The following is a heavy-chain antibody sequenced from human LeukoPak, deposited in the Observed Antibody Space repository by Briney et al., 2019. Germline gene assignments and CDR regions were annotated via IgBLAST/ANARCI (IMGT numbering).Heavy chain of an antibody. J-gene: IGHJ4*02. CDR2: IWYDGSKK. CDR3: ARSSGSCTSTTCYTVYFDY. V-gene: IGHV3-30*19. Sequence: GGSLRLSCAASGFTFSSYGMHWVRQAPGKGLEWVAVIWYDGSKKYYADSVKGRLTISRDNSKNTLYLQMNSPRAEDTAVYYCARSSGSCTSTTCYTVYFDYWGQGTLVTVSS. CDR1: GFTFSSYG. D-gene: IGHD2-2*02.